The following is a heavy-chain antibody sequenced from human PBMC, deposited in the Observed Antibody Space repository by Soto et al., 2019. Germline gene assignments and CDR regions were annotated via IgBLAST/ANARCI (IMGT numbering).Heavy chain of an antibody. J-gene: IGHJ4*02. Sequence: QVQLQQWGAGLLKPSETLSLNCAVTGGSLSGYYWSWIRQPPGKGLEWIGEVKDGGHTNYSPSLRGRVTISSDTSNNQVSLRLNSVTAADTGVYYCARGQGGVVATHWDQGSLVTVSS. D-gene: IGHD5-12*01. V-gene: IGHV4-34*01. CDR3: ARGQGGVVATH. CDR1: GGSLSGYY. CDR2: VKDGGHT.